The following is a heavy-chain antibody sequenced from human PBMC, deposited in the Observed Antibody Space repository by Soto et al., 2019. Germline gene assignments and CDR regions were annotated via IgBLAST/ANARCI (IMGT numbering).Heavy chain of an antibody. CDR2: ISYDGSNK. V-gene: IGHV3-30-3*01. CDR1: GFTFSSYA. D-gene: IGHD2-2*02. J-gene: IGHJ6*02. Sequence: GGSLRLSCAASGFTFSSYAMHWVRQAPGKGLEWVAVISYDGSNKYYADSVKGRFTISRDNAKNSLYLQMNSLRAEDTAVYYCARASCSSTSCYTGYYYYGMDVWGQGTTVTVSS. CDR3: ARASCSSTSCYTGYYYYGMDV.